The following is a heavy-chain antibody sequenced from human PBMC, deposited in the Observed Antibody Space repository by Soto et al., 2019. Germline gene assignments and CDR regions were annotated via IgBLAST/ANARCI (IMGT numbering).Heavy chain of an antibody. D-gene: IGHD6-19*01. CDR1: GYTFTSYG. CDR3: ARDRSSGWFGYYFDY. CDR2: ISAYNGNT. V-gene: IGHV1-18*01. Sequence: QVQLVQSGAEVKKPGASVKVSCKASGYTFTSYGISWVRQAPGQGLEWMGWISAYNGNTNYAQKLKGRVTMTTDTSTSTAYMELRSLRSDDTAVYYCARDRSSGWFGYYFDYWGQGTLVTVSS. J-gene: IGHJ4*02.